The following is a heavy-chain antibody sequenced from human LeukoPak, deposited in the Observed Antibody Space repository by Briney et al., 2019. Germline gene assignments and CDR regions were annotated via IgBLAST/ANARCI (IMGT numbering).Heavy chain of an antibody. D-gene: IGHD4-17*01. Sequence: PGGSLRLSCAPSGFTFSIYCMSWAPDAPGKGVEWVDQLKQDGNEKCYVDSVKGRFTISRDNAHNALYMQMNSLRAQGTAVYYWARFNGDYSLEWGQGPLVPVPS. CDR1: GFTFSIYC. CDR3: ARFNGDYSLE. V-gene: IGHV3-7*01. J-gene: IGHJ4*02. CDR2: LKQDGNEK.